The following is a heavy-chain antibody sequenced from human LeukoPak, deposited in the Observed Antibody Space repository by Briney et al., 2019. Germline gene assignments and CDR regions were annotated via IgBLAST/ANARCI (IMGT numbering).Heavy chain of an antibody. V-gene: IGHV3-48*04. CDR1: GFIFGRYW. Sequence: GGSLRLSCATSGFIFGRYWMSWVREAPGKGMEGVSYISSSSSTIYYADSVKGRFTISRDNAKNSLYLQMNSLRAEDTAVYYCARDTYYDSSGYYYEGYWYFDLWGRGTLVTVSS. CDR3: ARDTYYDSSGYYYEGYWYFDL. D-gene: IGHD3-22*01. J-gene: IGHJ2*01. CDR2: ISSSSSTI.